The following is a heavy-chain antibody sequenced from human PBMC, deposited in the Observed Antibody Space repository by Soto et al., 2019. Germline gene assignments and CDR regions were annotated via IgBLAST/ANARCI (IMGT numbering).Heavy chain of an antibody. D-gene: IGHD6-13*01. V-gene: IGHV3-23*01. CDR3: AKPKVGAAAGQNWFDP. CDR1: GFTFSSYA. J-gene: IGHJ5*02. Sequence: AGGSLRLSCAASGFTFSSYAMSWVRQAPGKGLEWVSAISGSGGSTYYADSVKGRFTISRDNSKNTLYLQMNSLRAEDTAVYYCAKPKVGAAAGQNWFDPWGQGTLVTVSS. CDR2: ISGSGGST.